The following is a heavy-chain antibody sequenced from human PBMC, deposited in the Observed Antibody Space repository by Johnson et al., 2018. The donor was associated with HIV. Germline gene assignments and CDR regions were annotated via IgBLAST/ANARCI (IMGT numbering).Heavy chain of an antibody. CDR2: ISSSGGTK. CDR3: ATTRWSDTDPFDI. V-gene: IGHV3-11*04. CDR1: GFTFSDYY. D-gene: IGHD3-3*01. J-gene: IGHJ3*02. Sequence: QVQLVESGGGVVLPGRSLRLSCTASGFTFSDYYMTWIRQAPGKGLDWVSYISSSGGTKYYADSVKGRFTISRDNAKKSLYLQMNSLRVDDTAVYYCATTRWSDTDPFDIWGQGTMVTVSS.